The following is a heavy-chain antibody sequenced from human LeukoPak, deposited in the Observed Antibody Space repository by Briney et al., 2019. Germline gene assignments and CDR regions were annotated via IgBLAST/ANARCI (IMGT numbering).Heavy chain of an antibody. CDR1: GGSFSGYY. J-gene: IGHJ6*02. D-gene: IGHD3-10*01. CDR2: INHSGST. CDR3: ARGVGVRGVNFSRFTRIKSGMDV. Sequence: PSETLSLTCAVYGGSFSGYYWSWIRQPPGKGREWIGEINHSGSTNYNPSLKSRVTISVDTSKNQFSLKLSSVTAADTAVYYCARGVGVRGVNFSRFTRIKSGMDVWGQGTTVTVSS. V-gene: IGHV4-34*01.